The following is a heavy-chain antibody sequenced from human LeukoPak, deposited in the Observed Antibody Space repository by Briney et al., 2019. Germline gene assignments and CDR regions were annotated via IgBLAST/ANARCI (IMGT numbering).Heavy chain of an antibody. CDR1: GFTFSNAW. J-gene: IGHJ3*02. V-gene: IGHV3-15*01. Sequence: PGGSLRLSCAASGFTFSNAWMSWVRQAPGKGLEWVGRIKSKTDGGTTDYAAPVKGRFTISRDDSKNTLYLQMNSLKTEDTAVYYCTTDMAFASGSYYLDAFDIWGQGTMVTVSS. D-gene: IGHD1-26*01. CDR2: IKSKTDGGTT. CDR3: TTDMAFASGSYYLDAFDI.